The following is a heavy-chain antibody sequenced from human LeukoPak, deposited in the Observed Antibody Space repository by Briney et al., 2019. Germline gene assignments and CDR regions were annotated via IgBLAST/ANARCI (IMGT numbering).Heavy chain of an antibody. CDR1: GFTSTTFG. CDR2: ISPDGKIE. CDR3: AKINNDDDY. V-gene: IGHV3-30*18. J-gene: IGHJ4*02. D-gene: IGHD1/OR15-1a*01. Sequence: GSLRLSCAASGFTSTTFGIHWVRQAPGKGLEWVAAISPDGKIEYYTDSVKGRFTVSRDNSKNMIYLQMNSLRGEDSAVYSCAKINNDDDYWGQGALVTVSS.